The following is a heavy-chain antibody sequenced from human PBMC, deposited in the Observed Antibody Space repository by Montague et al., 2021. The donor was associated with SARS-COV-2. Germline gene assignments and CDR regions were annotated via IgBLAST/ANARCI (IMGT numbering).Heavy chain of an antibody. CDR3: ARIRIGVWGSYRYFDY. V-gene: IGHV4-39*01. D-gene: IGHD3-16*02. J-gene: IGHJ4*02. CDR1: GGSISSSSYY. CDR2: IYYSGST. Sequence: SETLSLTCTVSGGSISSSSYYWGRIRQPPGKGLEWIGSIYYSGSTYYNPSLKSRVTISVDTSKNQFSLKLSSVTAADTAVYYCARIRIGVWGSYRYFDYWGKGTLVTVSS.